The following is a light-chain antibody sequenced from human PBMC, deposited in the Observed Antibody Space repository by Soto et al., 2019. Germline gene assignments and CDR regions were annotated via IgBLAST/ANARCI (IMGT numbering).Light chain of an antibody. Sequence: DIQMTRSPSTLSASVGDRVTITCRASQSISSWLAWYQQRPGKAPKGLIYKASTLESGAPSRFSGSGSGTEFTLTISSLQPDDFATYYCQQYYSYPWTFGQGTKVDIK. V-gene: IGKV1-5*03. CDR1: QSISSW. J-gene: IGKJ1*01. CDR3: QQYYSYPWT. CDR2: KAS.